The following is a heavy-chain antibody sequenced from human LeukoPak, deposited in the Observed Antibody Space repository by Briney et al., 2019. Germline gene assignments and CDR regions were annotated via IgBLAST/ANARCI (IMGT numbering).Heavy chain of an antibody. V-gene: IGHV3-53*01. D-gene: IGHD3-10*01. CDR3: ARPWFGELRSPFDF. CDR1: GFTVGSNY. CDR2: IYTSGNT. Sequence: GGSLRLSCAASGFTVGSNYMSWVRQAPGKTLEWVSIIYTSGNTYYADSVKGRFTISRDNSKNTLYLQMNSLRAEDTAVYYCARPWFGELRSPFDFWGQGTLVTVSS. J-gene: IGHJ4*02.